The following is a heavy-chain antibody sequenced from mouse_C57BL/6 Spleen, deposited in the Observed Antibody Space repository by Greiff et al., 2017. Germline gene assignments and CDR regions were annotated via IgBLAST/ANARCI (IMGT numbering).Heavy chain of an antibody. Sequence: DVQLQESGPGLVKPSQSLSLTCSVTGYSITSGYYWNWIRQFPGNKLEWMGYISYDGSNNYNPSLKNRISITRDTSKNQFFLKLNSVTTEDTATYYCTGRYGSSYRPAWFAYWGQGTLVTVSA. D-gene: IGHD1-1*01. CDR1: GYSITSGYY. J-gene: IGHJ3*01. CDR2: ISYDGSN. CDR3: TGRYGSSYRPAWFAY. V-gene: IGHV3-6*01.